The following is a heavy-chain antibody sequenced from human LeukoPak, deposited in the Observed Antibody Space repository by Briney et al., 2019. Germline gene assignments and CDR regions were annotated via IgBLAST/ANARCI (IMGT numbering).Heavy chain of an antibody. CDR3: AKDFMRGYSYGPDLGY. D-gene: IGHD5-18*01. J-gene: IGHJ4*02. CDR1: GFTFSSYS. V-gene: IGHV3-48*01. Sequence: GGSLRLSCAASGFTFSSYSMNWVRQAPGKGLEWVSYISSSSSTIYYADSVKGRFTISRDNSKNTLYLQMNSLRAEDTAVYYCAKDFMRGYSYGPDLGYWGQGTLVTVSS. CDR2: ISSSSSTI.